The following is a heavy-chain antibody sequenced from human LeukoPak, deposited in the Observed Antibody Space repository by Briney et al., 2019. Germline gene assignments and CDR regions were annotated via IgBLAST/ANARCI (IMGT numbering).Heavy chain of an antibody. CDR2: ISTDGSDT. CDR1: GFSFSSYW. CDR3: ARKFDY. Sequence: GGSLRLSCVASGFSFSSYWMHWVRQVPGKGLVWVSSISTDGSDTSYADSVKGRFTISRDNAKNTLYMQMHSLRADDTAVYYCARKFDYWGQGTLVTVSS. J-gene: IGHJ4*02. V-gene: IGHV3-74*01.